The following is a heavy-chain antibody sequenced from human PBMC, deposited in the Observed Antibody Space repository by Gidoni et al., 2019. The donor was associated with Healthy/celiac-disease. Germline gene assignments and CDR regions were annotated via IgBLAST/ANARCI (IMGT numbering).Heavy chain of an antibody. CDR2: IYYSGST. D-gene: IGHD1-26*01. CDR3: ARQVVGATLYYFDY. J-gene: IGHJ4*02. Sequence: QLQLQESGPGLVKPSETLSLTCTVPGSSIRSMSYYWGWIRQPPGKGLEWIGSIYYSGSTCYNPSLKSRVTISVDTSKNQFSLKLSSVTAADTAVYYCARQVVGATLYYFDYWGQGTLVTVSS. V-gene: IGHV4-39*01. CDR1: GSSIRSMSYY.